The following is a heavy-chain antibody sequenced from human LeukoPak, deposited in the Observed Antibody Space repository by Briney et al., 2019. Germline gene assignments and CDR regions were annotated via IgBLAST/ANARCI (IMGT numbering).Heavy chain of an antibody. D-gene: IGHD4-23*01. J-gene: IGHJ4*02. V-gene: IGHV4-39*01. CDR2: IYYSGST. Sequence: SETLSLTCTVSGGSISSSSYYWGWIRQPPGKGLEWIGNIYYSGSTYYDPSLKSRVTISVDTSKNQFSLKLSSVTAADTAVYYCARHDYYGGNIPDYWGREPWSPSPQ. CDR1: GGSISSSSYY. CDR3: ARHDYYGGNIPDY.